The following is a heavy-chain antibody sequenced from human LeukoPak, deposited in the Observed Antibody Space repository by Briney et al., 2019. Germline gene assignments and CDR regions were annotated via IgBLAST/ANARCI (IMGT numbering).Heavy chain of an antibody. J-gene: IGHJ5*02. V-gene: IGHV4-59*01. Sequence: TSETLSLTCTVSGGSISSYYWNWIRQPPGKGLEWIGYISYSGSTNYNPSLKSRVTISVDTSKNQFSLKLSSVTAADTAVYYCARGYCSGGSRYRGSNWFDPWGQGTLVTVSS. D-gene: IGHD2-15*01. CDR1: GGSISSYY. CDR3: ARGYCSGGSRYRGSNWFDP. CDR2: ISYSGST.